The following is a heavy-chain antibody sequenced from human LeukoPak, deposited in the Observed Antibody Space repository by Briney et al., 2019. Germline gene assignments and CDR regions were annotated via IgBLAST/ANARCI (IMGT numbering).Heavy chain of an antibody. J-gene: IGHJ3*02. V-gene: IGHV4-59*01. Sequence: PSETLSLTCTVSDGSIYSYYWSWIRQPPGKGLEWIGYFYYSGSSNYNPSLKSRVTISGDTSKNQFSLKLSSVTAADTAIYYCARVSPAVGAFDIWGRGTMVTVSS. CDR3: ARVSPAVGAFDI. CDR1: DGSIYSYY. CDR2: FYYSGSS. D-gene: IGHD6-13*01.